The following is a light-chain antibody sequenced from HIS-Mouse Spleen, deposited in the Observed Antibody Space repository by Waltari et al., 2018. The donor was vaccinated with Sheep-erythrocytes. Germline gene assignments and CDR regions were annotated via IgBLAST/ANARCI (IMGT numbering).Light chain of an antibody. V-gene: IGLV2-23*01. Sequence: PGPSITISCTGTSSDVGSYNLVSWYQQHPGKAPKLMIYEGSKRPSGVSNRFSGSKSGNTASLTISGLQAEDEADYYCCSYAGSSTLVFGGGTKLTVL. CDR2: EGS. CDR3: CSYAGSSTLV. J-gene: IGLJ2*01. CDR1: SSDVGSYNL.